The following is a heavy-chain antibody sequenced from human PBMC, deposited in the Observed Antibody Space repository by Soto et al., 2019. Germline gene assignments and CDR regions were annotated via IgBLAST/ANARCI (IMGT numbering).Heavy chain of an antibody. CDR2: ISSSSSYI. CDR3: ARDLHSSSSGAFDI. Sequence: GGSLRLSCAASGFTFSSYSMNWVRQAPGKGLEWVSSISSSSSYIYYADSVKGRFTISRDNAKNSLYLQMNSLRAEDTAVYYCARDLHSSSSGAFDIWGQGTMVTVSS. CDR1: GFTFSSYS. V-gene: IGHV3-21*01. J-gene: IGHJ3*02. D-gene: IGHD6-13*01.